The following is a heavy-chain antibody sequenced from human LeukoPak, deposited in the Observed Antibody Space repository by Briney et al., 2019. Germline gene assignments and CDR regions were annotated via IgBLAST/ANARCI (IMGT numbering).Heavy chain of an antibody. CDR3: ARVPDWTYVPDY. D-gene: IGHD3-16*01. CDR2: IKSSNT. Sequence: SETLSLTCTVSGGSISSDRFYWTWVRQPAGKRLEWIGRIKSSNTNYNPSLKSRINISVDTSTNQFSLKLSSLTAADTAVYYCARVPDWTYVPDYWGQGTLVIVSS. J-gene: IGHJ4*02. CDR1: GGSISSDRFY. V-gene: IGHV4-61*02.